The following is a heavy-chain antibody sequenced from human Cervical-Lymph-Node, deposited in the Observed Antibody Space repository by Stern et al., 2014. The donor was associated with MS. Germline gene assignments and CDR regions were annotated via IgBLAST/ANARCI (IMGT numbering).Heavy chain of an antibody. CDR1: GLTFTSSA. CDR3: AASGGNSYGMDV. CDR2: IVVGSGNT. D-gene: IGHD4-23*01. Sequence: QLVEPGPEVKKPGTSVKVSCKASGLTFTSSAMQWARQARGQRLEWIGWIVVGSGNTNYAQKFQERVTITRDMSTSTAYMELSSLRSEDTAVYYCAASGGNSYGMDVWGQGTTVTVSS. V-gene: IGHV1-58*02. J-gene: IGHJ6*02.